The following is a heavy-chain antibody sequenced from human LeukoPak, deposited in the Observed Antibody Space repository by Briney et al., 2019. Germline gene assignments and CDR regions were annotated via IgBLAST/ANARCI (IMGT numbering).Heavy chain of an antibody. CDR1: GYTFTGYY. CDR3: ARVHGIAVAGTLDY. V-gene: IGHV1-2*02. J-gene: IGHJ4*02. Sequence: ASVKVSCKASGYTFTGYYMHWVRQAPGQGLEWMGWINPSSGGTNCAQKFQGRVTMTRDTSISTAYMELSRLRPDDTAVYYCARVHGIAVAGTLDYWGQGTLVTVSS. D-gene: IGHD6-19*01. CDR2: INPSSGGT.